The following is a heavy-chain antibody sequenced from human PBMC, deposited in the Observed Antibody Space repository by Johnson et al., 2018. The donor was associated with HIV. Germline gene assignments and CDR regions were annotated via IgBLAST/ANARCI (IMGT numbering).Heavy chain of an antibody. CDR1: GFNVSSNY. CDR2: ISGSGGST. D-gene: IGHD3-10*01. Sequence: MQLVESGGGLVQPGGSLRLSCAASGFNVSSNYMSWVRQAPGKGLEWVSAISGSGGSTYYADSVKGRFTISRDNSKNTLYLQMNSLRAEDTAVYYCAKDRGGTPPMGAFDIWGQGTMVTVSS. V-gene: IGHV3-23*04. CDR3: AKDRGGTPPMGAFDI. J-gene: IGHJ3*02.